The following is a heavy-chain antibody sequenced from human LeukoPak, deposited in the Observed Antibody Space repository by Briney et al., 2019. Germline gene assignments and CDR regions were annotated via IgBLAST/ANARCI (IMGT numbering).Heavy chain of an antibody. D-gene: IGHD3-22*01. CDR2: ISGSGGST. V-gene: IGHV3-23*01. CDR3: AKGVHGSSGYYWLPDY. J-gene: IGHJ4*02. Sequence: GGSLRLSCAAFGFTFSSYAMSWVRQAPGKGLEWVSAISGSGGSTYYADSVKGRFTISRDNSKNTLYLQMNSLRAEDTAVYYCAKGVHGSSGYYWLPDYWGRGTLVTVSS. CDR1: GFTFSSYA.